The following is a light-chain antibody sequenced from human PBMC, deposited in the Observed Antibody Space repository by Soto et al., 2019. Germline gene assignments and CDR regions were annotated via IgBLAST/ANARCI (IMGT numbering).Light chain of an antibody. CDR2: TAS. Sequence: DIQMTQSPSSLSASVGDRVTITCQASQDIGDHLNWYQRKPGKVPNLLIYTASILETGVPSRFSGSGSGTYFTFTISSLQPEDIATYYCQQYDNVPTLTFGGGTKVEIK. V-gene: IGKV1-33*01. CDR1: QDIGDH. CDR3: QQYDNVPTLT. J-gene: IGKJ4*01.